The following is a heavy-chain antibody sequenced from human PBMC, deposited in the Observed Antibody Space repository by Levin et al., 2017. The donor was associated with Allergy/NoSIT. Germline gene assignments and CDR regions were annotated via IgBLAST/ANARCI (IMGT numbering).Heavy chain of an antibody. CDR1: GFPFHTYG. Sequence: PGESLKISCAASGFPFHTYGMNWVRQAPGKGLEWVSSISAYSSQAYYADSVKGRFTISRDNAENSLFLQRNSLRAEDTAVSSCAGLYPQCYYFYLDLWGKGTPVTVSS. J-gene: IGHJ6*03. V-gene: IGHV3-21*01. CDR2: ISAYSSQA. CDR3: AGLYPQCYYFYLDL. D-gene: IGHD2-2*01.